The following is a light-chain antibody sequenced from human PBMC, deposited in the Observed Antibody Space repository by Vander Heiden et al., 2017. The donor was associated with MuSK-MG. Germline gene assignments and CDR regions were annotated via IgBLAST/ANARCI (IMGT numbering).Light chain of an antibody. CDR1: SLRSYY. J-gene: IGLJ2*01. CDR3: NSRDSSGNPQ. Sequence: SSELTQDPAVSVALGQTVRITCQGDSLRSYYASWYQKKPGQAPVLVIYGKNNRPSGIPGRFSGSSSGNTASLTITGAQAEDEADYYCNSRDSSGNPQIGGGTKLTVL. CDR2: GKN. V-gene: IGLV3-19*01.